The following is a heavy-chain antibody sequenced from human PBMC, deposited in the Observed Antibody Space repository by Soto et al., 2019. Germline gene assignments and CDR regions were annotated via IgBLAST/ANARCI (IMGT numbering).Heavy chain of an antibody. J-gene: IGHJ5*02. CDR1: GFTFSSYA. CDR3: ARVARGSSSS. Sequence: QVQLVESGGGVVQPGRSLRLSCAASGFTFSSYAMHWVRQAPGKGLEWVAVISYDGSNKYYADSVKGGFTISRDKSKNTLYMQMNSLRAEDTAVYYCARVARGSSSSWGQGTLVTVSS. CDR2: ISYDGSNK. V-gene: IGHV3-30-3*01. D-gene: IGHD6-13*01.